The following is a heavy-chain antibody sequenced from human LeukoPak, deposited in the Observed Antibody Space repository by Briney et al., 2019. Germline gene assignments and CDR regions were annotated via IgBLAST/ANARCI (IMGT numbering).Heavy chain of an antibody. CDR1: GFTFSIYA. V-gene: IGHV3-33*07. J-gene: IGHJ4*02. CDR3: ARAGRGLAASD. Sequence: PERSLRLSCAASGFTFSIYAMYWVRQAPGKGLEWVAIIWYDGSNKYYADSVKGRFTISRDNSENTVYLQMSSLRAEDTAVYYCARAGRGLAASDWGQGTLVTVSS. D-gene: IGHD3/OR15-3a*01. CDR2: IWYDGSNK.